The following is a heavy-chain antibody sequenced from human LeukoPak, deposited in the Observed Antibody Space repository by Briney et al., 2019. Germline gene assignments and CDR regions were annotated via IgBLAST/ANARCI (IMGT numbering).Heavy chain of an antibody. Sequence: ASVKVSCKASGYTFRDFGISWVRQAPGQGLEWMGWITTYNGNTNYIQKLQGRVTMTTDTSTSTAYMELRSLRSDDTAVYYCARDWSLRGYFDYWGQGTLVTVSS. D-gene: IGHD3-3*01. J-gene: IGHJ4*02. CDR2: ITTYNGNT. CDR1: GYTFRDFG. CDR3: ARDWSLRGYFDY. V-gene: IGHV1-18*01.